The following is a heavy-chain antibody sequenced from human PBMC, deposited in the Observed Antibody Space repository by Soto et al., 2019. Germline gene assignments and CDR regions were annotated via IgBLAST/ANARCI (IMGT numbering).Heavy chain of an antibody. J-gene: IGHJ6*02. V-gene: IGHV1-69*13. CDR2: IIPIFGTA. Sequence: SVKVSCKASGGTFSSYAISWGRQAPGQGLEWMGGIIPIFGTANYAQKFQGRVTIPADESTSTAYMELSSLRSEDTAVYYCAGCRIVVVPAAIYYYYGMDVWGQGTTVTVSS. CDR3: AGCRIVVVPAAIYYYYGMDV. CDR1: GGTFSSYA. D-gene: IGHD2-2*01.